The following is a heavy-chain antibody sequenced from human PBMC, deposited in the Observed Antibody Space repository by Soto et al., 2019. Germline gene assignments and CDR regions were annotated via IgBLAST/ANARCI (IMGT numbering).Heavy chain of an antibody. Sequence: GESPKISSKGSGYNCTHYGNGWVRQMPGKRLEWLGFIYPGDANTRYSPYFEGQVTISAAKSVSTAYLQWSSLKASETAMYYCARLSTYWRGGVYSGMAVWGQGTTVTVSS. CDR1: GYNCTHYG. CDR3: ARLSTYWRGGVYSGMAV. D-gene: IGHD1-1*01. J-gene: IGHJ6*02. V-gene: IGHV5-51*01. CDR2: IYPGDANT.